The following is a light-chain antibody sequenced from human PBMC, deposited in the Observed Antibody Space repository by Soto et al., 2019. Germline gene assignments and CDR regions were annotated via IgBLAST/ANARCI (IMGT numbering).Light chain of an antibody. CDR2: GAS. V-gene: IGKV3-20*01. CDR3: QQYGSSPPLT. Sequence: EIVLTQPPGTLSLSPGERATLSCRASQSVSSNYLAWYQQKPGQAPRLLIYGASSRATGIPDRFSGSGSGTDFSLTISRLEPEDFALYYCQQYGSSPPLTFGGGTKV. J-gene: IGKJ4*01. CDR1: QSVSSNY.